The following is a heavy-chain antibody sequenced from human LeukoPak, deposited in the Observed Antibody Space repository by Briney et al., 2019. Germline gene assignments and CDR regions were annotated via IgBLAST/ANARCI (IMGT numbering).Heavy chain of an antibody. CDR2: IYNTGDT. V-gene: IGHV4-39*01. CDR3: ARRRRGVNREDDWFDP. J-gene: IGHJ5*02. CDR1: GGSIRSDGYY. Sequence: SETLSLTCTVSGGSIRSDGYYWGWLRQPPGKGLEWIGSIYNTGDTYYNPSLKSRLTTSVDTSNNQFSLRLSSVTAADTAVYYCARRRRGVNREDDWFDPWGLGTLVTVSS. D-gene: IGHD1-14*01.